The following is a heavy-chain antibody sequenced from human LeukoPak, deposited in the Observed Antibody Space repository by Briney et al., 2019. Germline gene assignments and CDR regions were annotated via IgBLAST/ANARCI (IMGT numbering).Heavy chain of an antibody. V-gene: IGHV4-39*07. CDR1: GGSISSSSYY. Sequence: PSETLSLTCTVSGGSISSSSYYWGWIRQPPGKGLEWIGSIYYSGSTYYNPSLKSRVTISVDTSKNQFSLKLSSVTAADTAVYYCARDQVSSGWPVGLSWGQGTLVTVSS. J-gene: IGHJ5*02. CDR3: ARDQVSSGWPVGLS. D-gene: IGHD6-19*01. CDR2: IYYSGST.